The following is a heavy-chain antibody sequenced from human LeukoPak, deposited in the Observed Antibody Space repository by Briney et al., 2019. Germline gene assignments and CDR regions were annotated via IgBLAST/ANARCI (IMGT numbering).Heavy chain of an antibody. D-gene: IGHD6-13*01. V-gene: IGHV3-53*01. J-gene: IGHJ3*02. CDR2: IYKGGST. CDR1: GFLVSANY. CDR3: AKEPAAAGAFDI. Sequence: GGSLRLSCAASGFLVSANYMSWVRQAPGKGLEWVSVIYKGGSTYYADSVKGRFTISRDNSKNTLYLQVNSLRAEDTAVYYCAKEPAAAGAFDIWGQGTMVTVSS.